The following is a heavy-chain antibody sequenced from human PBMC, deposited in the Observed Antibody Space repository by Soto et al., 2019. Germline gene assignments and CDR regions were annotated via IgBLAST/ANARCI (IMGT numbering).Heavy chain of an antibody. J-gene: IGHJ5*02. CDR2: IYRGGIT. CDR3: AIGNPDWFDP. Sequence: LSLTCAVSGYSISSGLYWGWIRQPPGKGLEWIGTIYRGGITYYNPSLKSRVTISIDTSKNHFSLRLSSVTATDTAVYFCAIGNPDWFDPWGQGTLVTVSS. CDR1: GYSISSGLY. D-gene: IGHD1-1*01. V-gene: IGHV4-38-2*01.